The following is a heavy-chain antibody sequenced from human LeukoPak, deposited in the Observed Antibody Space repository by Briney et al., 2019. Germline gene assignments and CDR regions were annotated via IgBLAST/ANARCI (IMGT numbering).Heavy chain of an antibody. V-gene: IGHV4-59*01. Sequence: PSETLSLTCTVSGGSISSYYWSWIRQPPGKGLEWIGYIYYSGSTNYNPSLKSRVTISVDTSKNQFSLKLSSVTAADTAVYYCARDADWLTGYYDYWGQGTLVTVSS. J-gene: IGHJ4*02. CDR3: ARDADWLTGYYDY. CDR2: IYYSGST. D-gene: IGHD3-9*01. CDR1: GGSISSYY.